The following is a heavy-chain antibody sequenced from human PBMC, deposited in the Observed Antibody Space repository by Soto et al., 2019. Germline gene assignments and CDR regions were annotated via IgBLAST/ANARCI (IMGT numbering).Heavy chain of an antibody. Sequence: SETLSLTCTVSGGSISSGGYYWSWIRQHPGKGLEWIGYIYYSGSTYYNPSLKSRVTISVDTSKNHFSLKLSSVTAADTAVYYCARSPTPYNWNVRNEVNGFDPWGQGTLVTVSS. D-gene: IGHD1-20*01. V-gene: IGHV4-31*03. CDR2: IYYSGST. J-gene: IGHJ5*02. CDR3: ARSPTPYNWNVRNEVNGFDP. CDR1: GGSISSGGYY.